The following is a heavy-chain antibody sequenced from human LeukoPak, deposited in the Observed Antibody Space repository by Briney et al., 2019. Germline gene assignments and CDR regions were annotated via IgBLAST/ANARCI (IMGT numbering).Heavy chain of an antibody. CDR2: ISPNNGKT. CDR1: GYTFTSYG. D-gene: IGHD6-6*01. Sequence: ASVKVSCKTSGYTFTSYGITWVRQAPGQGLEWMAYISPNNGKTNYARNLQGRVTMTTDASTSTAYLELRSLISDDTAVYYCATKGSSSDYYGIDVWAKGPRSPSP. CDR3: ATKGSSSDYYGIDV. J-gene: IGHJ6*02. V-gene: IGHV1-18*01.